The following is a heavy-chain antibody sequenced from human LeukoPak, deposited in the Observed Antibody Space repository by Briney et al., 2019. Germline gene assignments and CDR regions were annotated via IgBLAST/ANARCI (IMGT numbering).Heavy chain of an antibody. Sequence: SETLSLTCAVYGGSFSGYYWNWMRQPPGKGLEWIGEINHSGSTNYNPSLKSRVTISVDTSKNQFSLKLSSVTAADTAVYYCARGYDYVWGSYRSAGYYFDYWGQGTLVTVSS. V-gene: IGHV4-34*01. J-gene: IGHJ4*02. CDR2: INHSGST. CDR3: ARGYDYVWGSYRSAGYYFDY. D-gene: IGHD3-16*02. CDR1: GGSFSGYY.